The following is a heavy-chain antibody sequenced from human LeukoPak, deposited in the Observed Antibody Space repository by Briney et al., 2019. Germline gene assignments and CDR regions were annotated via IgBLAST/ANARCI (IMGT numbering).Heavy chain of an antibody. CDR3: ARANYDYVWGSYRYTGCLY. CDR2: INHSGST. V-gene: IGHV4-34*01. CDR1: GGSFSGYY. D-gene: IGHD3-16*02. J-gene: IGHJ4*02. Sequence: SETLSLTCAVYGGSFSGYYWSWIRQPPGKGLEWIGEINHSGSTNYNPSLKSRVTISVDTSKNQFSLKLSSVTAADTAVYYCARANYDYVWGSYRYTGCLYWGQGTLVTVSS.